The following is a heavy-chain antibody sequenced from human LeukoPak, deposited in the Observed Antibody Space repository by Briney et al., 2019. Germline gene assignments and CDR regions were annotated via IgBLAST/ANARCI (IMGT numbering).Heavy chain of an antibody. J-gene: IGHJ4*02. CDR1: RFTFSLYA. V-gene: IGHV3-21*05. CDR3: ARDTIQPGLIDD. Sequence: PGGALRLSCADSRFTFSLYALNWVRQAPGKGLEWVAYINSGADDIHYAASVRGRFTISRDDATNTLYLQLSSLRAEDTAVYYCARDTIQPGLIDDWGQGTLVTVSS. D-gene: IGHD2-2*01. CDR2: INSGADDI.